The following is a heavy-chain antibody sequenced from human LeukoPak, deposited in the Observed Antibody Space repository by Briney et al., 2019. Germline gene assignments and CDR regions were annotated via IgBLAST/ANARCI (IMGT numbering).Heavy chain of an antibody. D-gene: IGHD6-19*01. CDR1: GFTFSSYE. CDR2: ISSSGSTI. V-gene: IGHV3-48*03. Sequence: GGSLRLSCAASGFTFSSYEMNWVRQAPGQGLEWVSYISSSGSTIYYADSVKDRFTISRDNAKSSLYLQMNSLRAEDTAVYYCARDPSLAVAGFFDYWGQGTLVTVSS. J-gene: IGHJ4*02. CDR3: ARDPSLAVAGFFDY.